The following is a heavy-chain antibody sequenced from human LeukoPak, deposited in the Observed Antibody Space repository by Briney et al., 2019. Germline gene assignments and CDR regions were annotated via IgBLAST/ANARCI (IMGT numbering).Heavy chain of an antibody. CDR1: GFTFSSYA. D-gene: IGHD5-18*01. CDR3: ASQLYSYGYYYYGMDV. Sequence: GRSLRLSCAASGFTFSSYAMHWVRQAPGKGLEWVAVISYDGSNKYYADSVKGRFTISRDNSKNTLYLQMNSLRAEDTAVYYCASQLYSYGYYYYGMDVWGQGTTVTVSS. J-gene: IGHJ6*02. CDR2: ISYDGSNK. V-gene: IGHV3-30-3*01.